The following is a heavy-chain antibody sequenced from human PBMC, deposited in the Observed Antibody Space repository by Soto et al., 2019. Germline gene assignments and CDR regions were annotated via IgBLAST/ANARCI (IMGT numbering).Heavy chain of an antibody. Sequence: QLQLQESGSGLVKPSQTLSLTCAVSGGSISSGGYSWSWIRQPPGKGLEWIGYIYHSGSTYYNPALKSRGTISGDRSKNQFSLKLSSVTAADTAVYYCAAGGGLPRYYWGQGTLVTVSS. CDR2: IYHSGST. V-gene: IGHV4-30-2*01. J-gene: IGHJ4*02. CDR1: GGSISSGGYS. D-gene: IGHD5-12*01. CDR3: AAGGGLPRYY.